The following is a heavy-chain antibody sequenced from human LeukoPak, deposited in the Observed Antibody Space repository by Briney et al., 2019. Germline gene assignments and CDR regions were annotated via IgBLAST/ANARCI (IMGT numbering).Heavy chain of an antibody. Sequence: GRSLRLSCAASGFTFDDYAMHWVRQAPGKGLEWVSGISWNSGSIGYADSVKGRFTISRDNAKNSLYLQMNSLRAEDTALYYCAKDAASGYDRYFNYYMDVWGKGTTVTISS. CDR3: AKDAASGYDRYFNYYMDV. J-gene: IGHJ6*03. CDR1: GFTFDDYA. D-gene: IGHD5-12*01. V-gene: IGHV3-9*01. CDR2: ISWNSGSI.